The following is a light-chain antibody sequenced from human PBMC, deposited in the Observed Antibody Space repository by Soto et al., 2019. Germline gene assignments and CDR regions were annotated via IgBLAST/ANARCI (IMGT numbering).Light chain of an antibody. V-gene: IGKV3-20*01. Sequence: EVMLTQSPGTLSLSPGERATLSCRASQSVSSNYLAWYQQKSGQAPRHLIYGASNRATGIPDRFSGSGSGTDVTLTIRRLEPEDFAVYYCQQYDTSPRTCGQGTKVEFK. J-gene: IGKJ1*01. CDR1: QSVSSNY. CDR2: GAS. CDR3: QQYDTSPRT.